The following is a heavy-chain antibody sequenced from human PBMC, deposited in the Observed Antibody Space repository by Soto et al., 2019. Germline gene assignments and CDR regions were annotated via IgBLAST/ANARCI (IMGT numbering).Heavy chain of an antibody. J-gene: IGHJ4*02. V-gene: IGHV3-7*01. CDR3: SHEWV. CDR1: GFTFSTYW. Sequence: EVQMVESGGGLVQPGGSLRLSCAASGFTFSTYWMHWVRQAPGKGLEWVASVTDDGTETSYVDSVKGRFTISRDNAKNSLDLQVNSLGSAGTVVSYCSHEWVGGQGTLVTVSS. D-gene: IGHD6-19*01. CDR2: VTDDGTET.